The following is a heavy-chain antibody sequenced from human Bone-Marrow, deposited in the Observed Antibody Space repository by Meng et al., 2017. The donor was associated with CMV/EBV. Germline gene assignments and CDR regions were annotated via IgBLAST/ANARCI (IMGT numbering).Heavy chain of an antibody. Sequence: GGSLRLSCAASGFTFSTYAMSWVRQAPGKGLEWVSAISGSGGSTYYADSVKGRFTISRDNSKNTLYLQMNSLRAEDTAVYYCAKGTGDSSSSDYWGQGTLVTVSS. V-gene: IGHV3-23*01. D-gene: IGHD6-6*01. J-gene: IGHJ4*02. CDR1: GFTFSTYA. CDR2: ISGSGGST. CDR3: AKGTGDSSSSDY.